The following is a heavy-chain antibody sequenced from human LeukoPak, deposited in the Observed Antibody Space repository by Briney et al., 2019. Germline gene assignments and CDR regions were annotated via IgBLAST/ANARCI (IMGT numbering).Heavy chain of an antibody. CDR2: ISYDGSNK. D-gene: IGHD5-12*01. Sequence: GRSLRLSCAASGFTFSSYGMHWVRQAPGKGLEWVAVISYDGSNKYYADSVKGRFTISRDNSKNTLYLQMNSLRAEDTAVYYCAKELRSGYDRTGVNYGMDVWGQGTTVTVSS. CDR1: GFTFSSYG. V-gene: IGHV3-30*18. CDR3: AKELRSGYDRTGVNYGMDV. J-gene: IGHJ6*02.